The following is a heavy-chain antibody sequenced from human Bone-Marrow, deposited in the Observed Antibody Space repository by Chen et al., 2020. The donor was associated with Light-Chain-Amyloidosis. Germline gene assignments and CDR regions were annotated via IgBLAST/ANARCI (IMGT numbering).Heavy chain of an antibody. V-gene: IGHV3-53*01. Sequence: EVQLVESGGGLIQPGGSLSLSCAASGFPVSSNYMSWVRQAPGKGLEWVSVIYSGGSTYYADSVKGRFTISRDNSKSTLYLQMNSLRAEDTAVYYCARDENGGSYYSHWGQGTLVTVSS. J-gene: IGHJ4*02. CDR1: GFPVSSNY. CDR3: ARDENGGSYYSH. D-gene: IGHD1-26*01. CDR2: IYSGGST.